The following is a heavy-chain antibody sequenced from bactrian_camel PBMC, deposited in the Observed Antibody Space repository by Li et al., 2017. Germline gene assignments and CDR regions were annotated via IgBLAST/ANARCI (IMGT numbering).Heavy chain of an antibody. D-gene: IGHD2*01. V-gene: IGHV3S6*01. CDR1: GFTFSSYW. CDR3: KTQSACTWLQNL. CDR2: IDSDGYT. J-gene: IGHJ4*01. Sequence: HVQLVESGGALVQPGGSLRLSCAASGFTFSSYWMYWVRQAPGKEREFVSRIDSDGYTVYADSVKGRFTISQDKFKKTVYLQMNSLKPEDTATYYCKTQSACTWLQNLWGQGTQVTVS.